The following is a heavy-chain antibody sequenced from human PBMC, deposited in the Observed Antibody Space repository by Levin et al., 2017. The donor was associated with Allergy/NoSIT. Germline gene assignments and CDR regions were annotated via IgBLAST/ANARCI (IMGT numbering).Heavy chain of an antibody. CDR2: IDWDDDK. Sequence: SGPTLVKPTQTLTLTCTFSGFSLSTSGMRVSWIRQPPGKALEWLARIDWDDDKFYSTSLKTRLTISKDTSKNQVVLTMTNMDPVDTATYYCARDGGYSYGYASDYYGMDVWGQGTTVTVSS. CDR3: ARDGGYSYGYASDYYGMDV. J-gene: IGHJ6*02. V-gene: IGHV2-70*04. D-gene: IGHD5-18*01. CDR1: GFSLSTSGMR.